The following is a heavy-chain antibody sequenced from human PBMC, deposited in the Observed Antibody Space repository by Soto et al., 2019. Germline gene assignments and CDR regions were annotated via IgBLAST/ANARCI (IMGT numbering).Heavy chain of an antibody. D-gene: IGHD6-19*01. CDR2: ISYDGSNK. Sequence: GGSLSLSCAASGFTFSIYAMPWVREAPGTRLEWVAVISYDGSNKYYADSVKGRFTISRDNSKNTLYLQMNSLRAEDTAVYYCARDRYSSGWYDSTVFDYWGQGTLVTVS. V-gene: IGHV3-30-3*01. CDR1: GFTFSIYA. J-gene: IGHJ4*02. CDR3: ARDRYSSGWYDSTVFDY.